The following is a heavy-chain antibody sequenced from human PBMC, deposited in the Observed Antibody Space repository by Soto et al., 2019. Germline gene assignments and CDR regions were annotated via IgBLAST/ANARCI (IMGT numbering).Heavy chain of an antibody. D-gene: IGHD6-19*01. J-gene: IGHJ4*02. CDR1: GFNFNKYA. V-gene: IGHV3-23*01. Sequence: EVQLLESGGGLVRPGESLRLSCAASGFNFNKYAMSWVRQAPGEGLEWVSGISCCGGTASYADSVKGRFTIARDDAKNTRYLHMNSLRVEDTAEYYCAKADGQQWLLPHLENWGRGTLVTVS. CDR3: AKADGQQWLLPHLEN. CDR2: ISCCGGTA.